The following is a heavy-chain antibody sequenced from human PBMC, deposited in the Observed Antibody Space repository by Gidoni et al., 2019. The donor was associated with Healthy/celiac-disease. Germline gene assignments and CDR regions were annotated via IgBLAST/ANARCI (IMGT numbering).Heavy chain of an antibody. J-gene: IGHJ4*02. D-gene: IGHD5-18*01. V-gene: IGHV3-30-3*01. CDR2: ISYDGSNK. CDR3: ARDREQLWLLDY. CDR1: GFTFSSYA. Sequence: QVQLVESGGGVVQPGRSLRLSCAASGFTFSSYAMHWVRQAPGKGLEWVAVISYDGSNKYYADSVKGRFTISRDNSKNTLYLQMNSLRAEDTAVYYCARDREQLWLLDYWGQGTLVTVSS.